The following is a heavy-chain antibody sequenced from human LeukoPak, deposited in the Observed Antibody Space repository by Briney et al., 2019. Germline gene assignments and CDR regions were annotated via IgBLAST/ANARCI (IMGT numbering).Heavy chain of an antibody. CDR1: GYTFTGYY. CDR3: AREETEATTSRYYYYYMDV. J-gene: IGHJ6*03. V-gene: IGHV1-2*02. D-gene: IGHD4-17*01. Sequence: ASVKVSCKASGYTFTGYYMHWVRQAPGQGLEWMGWINPNSGGTNYAQKFQGRVTMTRDTSISTAYMELSRLRSDDTAVYYCAREETEATTSRYYYYYMDVWGKGTTVTVSS. CDR2: INPNSGGT.